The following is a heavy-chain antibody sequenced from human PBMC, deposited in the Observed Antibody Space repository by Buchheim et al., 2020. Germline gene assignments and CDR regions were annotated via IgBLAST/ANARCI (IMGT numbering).Heavy chain of an antibody. CDR1: GYTFTSYY. V-gene: IGHV1-46*01. D-gene: IGHD2-15*01. Sequence: QVQLVQSGAEVKKPGASVKVSCKASGYTFTSYYMHWVRQAPGQGLEWMGIINSSGGSTSYAQKFQGRVTMTRDTSTSTVYMELSSLRSEDTAVYYCARPTADCSGGSCPRNWYFDLWGRGTL. CDR3: ARPTADCSGGSCPRNWYFDL. J-gene: IGHJ2*01. CDR2: INSSGGST.